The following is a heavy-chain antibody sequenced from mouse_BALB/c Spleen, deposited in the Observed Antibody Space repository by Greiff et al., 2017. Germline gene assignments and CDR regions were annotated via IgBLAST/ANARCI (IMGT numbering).Heavy chain of an antibody. J-gene: IGHJ3*01. Sequence: QVQLKESGAELVRPGASVTLSCKASGYTFTDYEMHWVKQTPVHGLEWIGAIDPETGGTAYNQKFKGKATLTADKSSSTAYMELRSLTSEDSAVYYCTRLYDYDGTFAYWGQGTLVTVSA. D-gene: IGHD2-4*01. CDR1: GYTFTDYE. CDR2: IDPETGGT. CDR3: TRLYDYDGTFAY. V-gene: IGHV1-15*01.